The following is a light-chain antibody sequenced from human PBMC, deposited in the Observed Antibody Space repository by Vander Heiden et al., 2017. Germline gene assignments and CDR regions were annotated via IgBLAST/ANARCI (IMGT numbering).Light chain of an antibody. J-gene: IGLJ3*02. CDR1: ALPKQY. CDR2: KDS. Sequence: SYERPQPPSVSASPGQTARSTFSGDALPKQYAYWYQQKPGQAPVLVIYKDSERPSGIPERFSGSSSGTTVTLTISGVQAEDEADYYCQSADSSGTWVFGGGTKLTVL. CDR3: QSADSSGTWV. V-gene: IGLV3-25*03.